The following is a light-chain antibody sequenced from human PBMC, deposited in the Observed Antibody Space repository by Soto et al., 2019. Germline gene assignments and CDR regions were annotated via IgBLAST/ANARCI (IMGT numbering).Light chain of an antibody. CDR3: MQALQTAWT. CDR2: LGS. CDR1: QSLLHSNGYNY. V-gene: IGKV2-28*01. Sequence: DIVMTQSPLSLPVTPGEPASISCRSSQSLLHSNGYNYLDWYRQKPGQSPQLLIYLGSNRASGVPGRFSGSGSGTYFTLKISRXEAEDVGVYYCMQALQTAWTFGQGTKVDIK. J-gene: IGKJ1*01.